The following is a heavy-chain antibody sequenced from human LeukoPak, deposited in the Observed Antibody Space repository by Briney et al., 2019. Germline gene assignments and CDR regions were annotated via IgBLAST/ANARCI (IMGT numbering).Heavy chain of an antibody. D-gene: IGHD4-17*01. CDR1: GFTVSSIY. V-gene: IGHV3-49*04. CDR2: IRSKAYGGTT. CDR3: TRVSDYGDQERFDY. Sequence: GGSLRLSCAASGFTVSSIYMSWVRQAPGKGLEWVGFIRSKAYGGTTEYAASVKGRFTISRDDSKSIAYLQMNSLKTEDTAVYYCTRVSDYGDQERFDYWGQGTLVTVSS. J-gene: IGHJ4*02.